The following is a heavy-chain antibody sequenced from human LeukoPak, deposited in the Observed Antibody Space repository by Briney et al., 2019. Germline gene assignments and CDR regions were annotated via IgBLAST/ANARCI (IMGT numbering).Heavy chain of an antibody. J-gene: IGHJ4*02. CDR1: GFTFSSYS. CDR3: ASHWSGYDK. CDR2: ISSSSSYI. Sequence: GGSLRLSCAASGFTFSSYSMNWVRQAPGKGLEWVSSISSSSSYIYYADSVKGRFTISRDNAKNSPYLQMNSLRAEDTAVYYCASHWSGYDKWGQGTLVTVSS. V-gene: IGHV3-21*01. D-gene: IGHD5-12*01.